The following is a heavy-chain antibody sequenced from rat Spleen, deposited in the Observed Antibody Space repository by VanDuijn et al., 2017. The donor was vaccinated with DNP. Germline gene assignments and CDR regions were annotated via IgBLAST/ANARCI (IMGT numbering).Heavy chain of an antibody. D-gene: IGHD4-3*01. CDR3: ARQGIRGTFAY. CDR1: GFTFSKYG. Sequence: EVQLVESGGGLVQPGRSLKLSCGASGFTFSKYGMAWVRQAPKKGLEWVATIIYDGSRTYYRDSVKGRFTISRDNAKSSLYLQMNSLKSEDTATYYCARQGIRGTFAYWGQGTLVTVSS. V-gene: IGHV5-29*01. CDR2: IIYDGSRT. J-gene: IGHJ3*01.